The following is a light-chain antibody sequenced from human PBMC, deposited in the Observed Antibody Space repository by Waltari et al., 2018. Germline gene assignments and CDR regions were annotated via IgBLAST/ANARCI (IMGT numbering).Light chain of an antibody. J-gene: IGKJ1*01. CDR1: QSLLQSDGKTF. CDR3: MQTLQPWT. V-gene: IGKV2D-29*02. Sequence: DVGMTQSPLSLSVTPGQPASMSCKSSQSLLQSDGKTFIYWYLQRPGQSPQLLIYEIFNRFSGVPERFSGRGSGTDFTLNISRVAADDVGTYYCMQTLQPWTIGQGTKVEIK. CDR2: EIF.